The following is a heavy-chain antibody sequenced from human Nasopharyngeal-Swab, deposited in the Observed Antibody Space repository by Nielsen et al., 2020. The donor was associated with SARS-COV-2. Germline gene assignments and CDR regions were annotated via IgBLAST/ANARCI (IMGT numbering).Heavy chain of an antibody. V-gene: IGHV3-30*18. D-gene: IGHD2-21*01. CDR3: AKSMAYFQLSGTYNLDF. Sequence: GESLKISCAASGFTFNYFGMHWVRQAPGKGREWVAFISYEGSIRNYIDSVKGRFTVSRDSSKNTVYLQMNSLRPDDTAVYFCAKSMAYFQLSGTYNLDFWGQGTLVTVSS. J-gene: IGHJ4*02. CDR1: GFTFNYFG. CDR2: ISYEGSIR.